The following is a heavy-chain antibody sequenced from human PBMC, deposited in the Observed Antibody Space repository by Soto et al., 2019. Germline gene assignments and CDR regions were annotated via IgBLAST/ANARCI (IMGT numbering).Heavy chain of an antibody. V-gene: IGHV3-11*01. J-gene: IGHJ6*03. CDR1: GFTFSDYY. CDR2: ISSSGSTI. CDR3: ARGACSGGSCYSYYYYYMDV. D-gene: IGHD2-15*01. Sequence: PGGSLRLSCAASGFTFSDYYMSWIRQAPGKGLEWVSYISSSGSTIYYADSVKGRFTISRDNAKNSLYLQMNSLRAEDTAVYYCARGACSGGSCYSYYYYYMDVWGKGTTVTVSS.